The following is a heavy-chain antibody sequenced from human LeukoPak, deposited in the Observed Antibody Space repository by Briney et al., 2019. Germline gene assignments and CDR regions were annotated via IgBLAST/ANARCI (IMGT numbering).Heavy chain of an antibody. J-gene: IGHJ3*02. CDR3: ARESSGWFEDAFDI. CDR1: GYTFTSYS. V-gene: IGHV7-4-1*02. Sequence: APVKVSCKASGYTFTSYSINWVRQAPGQGLEWMGWINANTGNPTYAQGFTGRFVFSLDTSVSTAYLQISSLKAEDTAVYYCARESSGWFEDAFDIWGQGTMVTVSS. CDR2: INANTGNP. D-gene: IGHD6-19*01.